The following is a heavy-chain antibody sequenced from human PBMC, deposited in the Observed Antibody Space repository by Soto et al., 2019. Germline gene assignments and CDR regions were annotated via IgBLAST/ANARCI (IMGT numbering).Heavy chain of an antibody. CDR3: ARKILTRHHSGPFDL. D-gene: IGHD7-27*01. CDR1: DFAFGSHT. V-gene: IGHV3-21*01. CDR2: ISSATTYI. Sequence: GGSLRLSCAASDFAFGSHTMAWVRQAPGKGLEWVSSISSATTYILYVDSVRGRFTISRDNAKKSLFLQMDSLTADDTAVYFCARKILTRHHSGPFDLSGPATIVTLS. J-gene: IGHJ3*01.